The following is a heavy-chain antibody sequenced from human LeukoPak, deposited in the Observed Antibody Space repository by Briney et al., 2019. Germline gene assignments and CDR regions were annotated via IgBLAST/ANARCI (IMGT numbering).Heavy chain of an antibody. CDR1: GYSISSGYY. J-gene: IGHJ4*02. V-gene: IGHV4-38-2*02. Sequence: PSETLSLTCTVSGYSISSGYYWGWIRQPPGKGLEWIGSIYHSGSTYYNPSLKSRVTISVDTSKNQFSLKLSSVTAADTAVYYCARSAEGYFDYWGQGTLVTVSS. CDR3: ARSAEGYFDY. CDR2: IYHSGST.